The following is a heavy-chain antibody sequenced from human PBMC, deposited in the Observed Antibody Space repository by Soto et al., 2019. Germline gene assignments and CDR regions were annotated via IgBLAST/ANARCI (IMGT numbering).Heavy chain of an antibody. CDR3: AREAEDTAMVTDLRGFDP. J-gene: IGHJ5*02. D-gene: IGHD5-18*01. CDR1: GGSISSSNW. V-gene: IGHV4-4*02. Sequence: KTSETLSLTCAVSGGSISSSNWWSWVRQPPGKGLEWIGEIYHSGSTNYNPSLKSRVTISVDKSKNQFSLKLSSVTAADTAVYYCAREAEDTAMVTDLRGFDPWGQGTLVTVSS. CDR2: IYHSGST.